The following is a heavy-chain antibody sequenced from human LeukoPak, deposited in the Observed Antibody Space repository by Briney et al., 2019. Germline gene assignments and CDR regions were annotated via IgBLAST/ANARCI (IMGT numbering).Heavy chain of an antibody. J-gene: IGHJ4*02. Sequence: ASVKVSCKASGYTFTSYDINWVRQTTGQGLEWMGWMNPNSGNTGYAQKFQGRVTMTRATSMSTAYMELNSLRSEDTAVYYCASMGMPYWGQGTLVTVSS. CDR3: ASMGMPY. CDR1: GYTFTSYD. V-gene: IGHV1-8*01. CDR2: MNPNSGNT. D-gene: IGHD7-27*01.